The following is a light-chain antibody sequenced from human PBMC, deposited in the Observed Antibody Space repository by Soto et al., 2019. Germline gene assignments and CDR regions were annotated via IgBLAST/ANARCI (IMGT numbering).Light chain of an antibody. Sequence: IQMTQSPSTLPASVGDRVTITCRASQSIITSLAWYQQKPGKAPKLLIYKASSLQSGVPSRFSGSGAGTECTLTISSLQPDDFATDYCQQYNSYSRTFGQGTKV. V-gene: IGKV1-5*03. CDR2: KAS. CDR1: QSIITS. CDR3: QQYNSYSRT. J-gene: IGKJ1*01.